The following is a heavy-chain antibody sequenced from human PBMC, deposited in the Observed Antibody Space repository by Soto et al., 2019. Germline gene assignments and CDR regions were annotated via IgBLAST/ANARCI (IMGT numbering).Heavy chain of an antibody. Sequence: EVQLVESGGGLVQPGGSLRLSCAASGLTVRSNYMSWVRQAPGKGLEWVSVIYSGGGTYYADSVKGRFTLSRDNSKNTLYLQMNSLRAEDTAVYYCAGGTSWHDAFDIWGQGTMVTVSS. V-gene: IGHV3-66*01. CDR2: IYSGGGT. CDR1: GLTVRSNY. D-gene: IGHD6-13*01. J-gene: IGHJ3*02. CDR3: AGGTSWHDAFDI.